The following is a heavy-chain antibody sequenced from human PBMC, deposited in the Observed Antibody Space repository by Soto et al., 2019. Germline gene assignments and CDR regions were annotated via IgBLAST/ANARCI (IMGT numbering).Heavy chain of an antibody. D-gene: IGHD2-21*02. CDR3: ARGACGAGTCYSDY. J-gene: IGHJ4*02. Sequence: SETLSLTFVVSGYSISSDNWWSWVRQPPGTGLEWIGELYHDGSTNYNPSLKSRVTISVDKSKNQFSLKLSSVTAADTAVYYCARGACGAGTCYSDYWGQGTLVTVSS. CDR1: GYSISSDNW. CDR2: LYHDGST. V-gene: IGHV4-4*02.